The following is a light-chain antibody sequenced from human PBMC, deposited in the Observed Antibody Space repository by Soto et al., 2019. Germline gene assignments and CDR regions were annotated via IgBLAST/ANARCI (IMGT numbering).Light chain of an antibody. V-gene: IGKV1-6*01. CDR2: AAS. J-gene: IGKJ2*01. CDR3: LQDYNYPYT. Sequence: AIQMTQSPSSLSASVGDRVTITCRASQVIRNDLSWYQQKPGKAPKLLIYAASRLQSGVPSRFSGSGSGADFSLTISSLQPEDFATYYCLQDYNYPYTFGKGTKVDIK. CDR1: QVIRND.